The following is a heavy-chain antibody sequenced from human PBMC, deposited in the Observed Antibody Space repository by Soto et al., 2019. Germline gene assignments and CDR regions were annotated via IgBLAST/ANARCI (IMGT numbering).Heavy chain of an antibody. V-gene: IGHV4-39*01. J-gene: IGHJ6*02. CDR2: IYYSGST. CDR1: GGSISRSSYY. Sequence: SEALSVTCTVSGGSISRSSYYWGWIRQPPGKGLEWIGSIYYSGSTYYNPSLKSRVTISVDTSKNQFSLKLSSVTAADTAVYYCARLALYDILTGSLYGMDVWGQGTTVT. D-gene: IGHD3-9*01. CDR3: ARLALYDILTGSLYGMDV.